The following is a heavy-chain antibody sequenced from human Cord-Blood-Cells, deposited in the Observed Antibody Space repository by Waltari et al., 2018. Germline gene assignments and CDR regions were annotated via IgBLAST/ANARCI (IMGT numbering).Heavy chain of an antibody. Sequence: EVQLVESGGGLVKPGGSLRLSCAASGFTFRSYSMNWVRQAPGKGLELVSSISSSSSYIYYADSVKGRFTISRDNAKNSLYLQMNSLRAEDTAVYYCASTGVHPDYWGQGTLVTVSS. CDR3: ASTGVHPDY. J-gene: IGHJ4*02. CDR1: GFTFRSYS. CDR2: ISSSSSYI. V-gene: IGHV3-21*01. D-gene: IGHD3-10*01.